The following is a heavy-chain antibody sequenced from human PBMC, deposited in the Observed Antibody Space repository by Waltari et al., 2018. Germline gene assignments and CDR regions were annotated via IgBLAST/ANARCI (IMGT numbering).Heavy chain of an antibody. D-gene: IGHD3-22*01. J-gene: IGHJ3*01. CDR1: GGSFSSYW. V-gene: IGHV4-59*12. CDR2: INGNSGST. CDR3: AREQYSGSYYYSGDAFDF. Sequence: QVQLQESGPGLVKPSETLSLTCAVSGGSFSSYWWSWIRQPPGKGLEWIGEINGNSGSTNYNPSLKSRVTISEDASKNQFSLKLTSVTAADTAVYYCAREQYSGSYYYSGDAFDFWGQGLRVAVSS.